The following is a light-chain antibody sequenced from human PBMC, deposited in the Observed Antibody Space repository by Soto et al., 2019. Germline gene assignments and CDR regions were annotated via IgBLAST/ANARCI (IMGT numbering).Light chain of an antibody. Sequence: DIQMTQSPSSLSASVGDRVTITCRASQGITNYLAWYQQKPGKPPKLLIYATSTLQSGVPSRFSGGGSGTDLTLTISSLQPEDVAIYYCQKYDSAPWTFGQGTKVEIK. CDR3: QKYDSAPWT. CDR2: ATS. J-gene: IGKJ1*01. V-gene: IGKV1-27*01. CDR1: QGITNY.